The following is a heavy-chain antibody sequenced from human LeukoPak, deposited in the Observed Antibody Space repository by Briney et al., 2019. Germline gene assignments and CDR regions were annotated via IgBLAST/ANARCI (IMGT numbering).Heavy chain of an antibody. CDR1: GGSISSYY. CDR2: IYHSGST. Sequence: PSETLPLTCTVSGGSISSYYWSWIRQPPGKGLEWIGYIYHSGSTYYNPSLKSRVTISVDRSKNQFSLKLSSVTAADTAVYYCARIVVVPAAMRNLYWYFDLWGRGTLVTVSS. D-gene: IGHD2-2*01. V-gene: IGHV4-59*12. CDR3: ARIVVVPAAMRNLYWYFDL. J-gene: IGHJ2*01.